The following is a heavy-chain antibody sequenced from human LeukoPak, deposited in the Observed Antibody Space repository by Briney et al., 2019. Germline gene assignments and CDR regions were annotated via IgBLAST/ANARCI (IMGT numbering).Heavy chain of an antibody. J-gene: IGHJ4*02. D-gene: IGHD6-19*01. CDR1: GFTFSNFG. V-gene: IGHV3-23*01. Sequence: GGSLRLSCTASGFTFSNFGMHWVRQTPGKGLEWVSGISGSGVSTYYADSVKGRFTISRDNSKNTLYLQMSTLRAEDTAIYYCAKMPVSYSSGWSTFDYWGQGTLVTVSS. CDR2: ISGSGVST. CDR3: AKMPVSYSSGWSTFDY.